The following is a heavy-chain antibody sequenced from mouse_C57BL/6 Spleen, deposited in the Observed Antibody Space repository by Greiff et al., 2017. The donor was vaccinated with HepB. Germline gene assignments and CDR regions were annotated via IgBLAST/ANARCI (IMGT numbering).Heavy chain of an antibody. D-gene: IGHD2-14*01. CDR1: GYTFTSYW. V-gene: IGHV1-72*01. CDR3: ARFERGTPYPWFAY. Sequence: QVQLQQPGAELVKPGASVKLSCKASGYTFTSYWMHWVKQRPGRGLEWIGRIDPNSGGTKYNEKFKSKATLTVDKPSSTAYMQLSSPTSEDSAVYYCARFERGTPYPWFAYWGQGTLVTVSA. J-gene: IGHJ3*01. CDR2: IDPNSGGT.